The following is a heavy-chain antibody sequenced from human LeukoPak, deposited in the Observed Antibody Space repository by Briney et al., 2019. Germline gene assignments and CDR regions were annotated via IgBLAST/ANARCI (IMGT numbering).Heavy chain of an antibody. Sequence: PSETLSLTCAVYGGSFSGYYWSWIRQPPGKGLEWIGEINHSGSTNYNPSLKSRVTISVDTSKNQFSLKLSSVTAADTAVYYCARRRGYCSSTSCSPFDYWGQGTLVTVSS. D-gene: IGHD2-2*03. CDR2: INHSGST. CDR1: GGSFSGYY. J-gene: IGHJ4*02. V-gene: IGHV4-34*01. CDR3: ARRRGYCSSTSCSPFDY.